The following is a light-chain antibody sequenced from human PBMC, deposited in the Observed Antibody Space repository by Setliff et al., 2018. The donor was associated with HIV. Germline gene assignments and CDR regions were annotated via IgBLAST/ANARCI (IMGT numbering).Light chain of an antibody. CDR1: SSDIGAYNY. Sequence: QSALTQPASVSGSPGQSITISCTGTSSDIGAYNYVSWYQQHPGKAPKVMIYDVRKLPSGVSNRFSGSKSGNTASLTISGLQAEAEAAYYCSSYVNINTLVFGTGTKVTVL. CDR2: DVR. CDR3: SSYVNINTLV. V-gene: IGLV2-14*03. J-gene: IGLJ1*01.